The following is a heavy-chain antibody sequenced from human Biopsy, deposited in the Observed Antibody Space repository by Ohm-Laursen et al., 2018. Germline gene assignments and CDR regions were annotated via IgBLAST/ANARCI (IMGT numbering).Heavy chain of an antibody. D-gene: IGHD3-3*01. J-gene: IGHJ6*02. CDR3: ARGPLGPLLEWLLFQTSIDV. CDR2: VNPNNGDK. CDR1: GYTFIDYC. V-gene: IGHV1-2*07. Sequence: SVKVSCKASGYTFIDYCIHWVRQAPGQGLEWMGWVNPNNGDKKFAPDFQGRLTMARDKSISTAYMELIRLRSDDTAVYYCARGPLGPLLEWLLFQTSIDVWGQGTTVTVSS.